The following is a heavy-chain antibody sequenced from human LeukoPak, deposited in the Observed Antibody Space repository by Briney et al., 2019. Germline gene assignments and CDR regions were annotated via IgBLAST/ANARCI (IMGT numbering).Heavy chain of an antibody. V-gene: IGHV3-7*03. CDR1: GFTFSSYW. CDR3: ARHPRVHSDSSGSKYWYFEL. CDR2: IKKEGSEK. D-gene: IGHD3-22*01. Sequence: GGSLRLSCAASGFTFSSYWMSWVRQALGKGLEWVANIKKEGSEKYYVESVKGRFTISRDNAKNSLYLQMNSLRAEDTAVYYCARHPRVHSDSSGSKYWYFELWGRGTLVTVSS. J-gene: IGHJ2*01.